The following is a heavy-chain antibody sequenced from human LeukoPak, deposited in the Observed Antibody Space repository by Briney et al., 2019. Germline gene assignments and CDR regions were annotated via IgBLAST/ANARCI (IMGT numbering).Heavy chain of an antibody. CDR1: GGSIRSSTYY. V-gene: IGHV4-61*02. CDR3: ATYSSHYYSFY. J-gene: IGHJ4*02. D-gene: IGHD3-22*01. CDR2: INASGST. Sequence: SETLSLTCSVSGGSIRSSTYYWTWIRQAAGKGLEWIGRINASGSTTYNPSLKSRVIISVDTSKNHFSLKLSSVTVADTAVYYCATYSSHYYSFYWGQGTLVTVSS.